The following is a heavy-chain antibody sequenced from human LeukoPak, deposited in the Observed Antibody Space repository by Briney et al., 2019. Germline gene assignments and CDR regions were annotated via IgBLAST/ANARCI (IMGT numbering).Heavy chain of an antibody. CDR3: ASDAVGDTTVVTLGY. D-gene: IGHD4-23*01. Sequence: ASVKVSCKASGYTFTSYYMHWVRQAPGQGLEWMGVINPSGGSTSYAQKFQGRVTMTRDTSTSTAYMELRSLRSDDTAVYYCASDAVGDTTVVTLGYWGQGTLVTVSP. CDR1: GYTFTSYY. J-gene: IGHJ4*02. V-gene: IGHV1-46*01. CDR2: INPSGGST.